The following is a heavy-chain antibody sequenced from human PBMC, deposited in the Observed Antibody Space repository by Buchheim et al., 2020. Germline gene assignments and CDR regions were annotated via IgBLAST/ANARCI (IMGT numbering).Heavy chain of an antibody. CDR2: ISSGAGGI. V-gene: IGHV3-23*01. J-gene: IGHJ4*02. Sequence: EVQLLESGGGLVQPGGSVRLSCVGSGYTFSNYAMSWVRQAPGKGLEWVSAISSGAGGIKYADSVKGRFTISRDNSRTTLYPQMNSLTAEDTAIYYCAKDGYSSGWGFDYWGQGTL. CDR1: GYTFSNYA. CDR3: AKDGYSSGWGFDY. D-gene: IGHD6-19*01.